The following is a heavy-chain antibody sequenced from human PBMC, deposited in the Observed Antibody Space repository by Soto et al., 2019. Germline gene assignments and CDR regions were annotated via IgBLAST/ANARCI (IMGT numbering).Heavy chain of an antibody. Sequence: SEILSLTCTVSGGSISSGDYYWSWIRQPPGKGLEWIGYIYYSGSTYYNPSLKSRVTISVDNSKNTLYLQMNSLRAEDTALYYCAKNPGYYYDSTGYHFDYWGQGTLVTVSS. V-gene: IGHV4-30-4*01. CDR1: GGSISSGDYY. CDR3: AKNPGYYYDSTGYHFDY. D-gene: IGHD3-22*01. J-gene: IGHJ4*02. CDR2: IYYSGST.